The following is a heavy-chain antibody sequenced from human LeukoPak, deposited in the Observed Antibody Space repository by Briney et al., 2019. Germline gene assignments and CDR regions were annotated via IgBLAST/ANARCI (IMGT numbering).Heavy chain of an antibody. D-gene: IGHD1-26*01. CDR3: ARDSSSGSHLRC. V-gene: IGHV1-2*02. J-gene: IGHJ4*02. Sequence: ASVKVSCKASGYTFTGYYMHWVRQAPGQGLEWMGWINPNSGGTNYAQKFQGRVTMTRDTSISTAYMELSRLRSDDTAVYYCARDSSSGSHLRCRGQGTLVTVSS. CDR2: INPNSGGT. CDR1: GYTFTGYY.